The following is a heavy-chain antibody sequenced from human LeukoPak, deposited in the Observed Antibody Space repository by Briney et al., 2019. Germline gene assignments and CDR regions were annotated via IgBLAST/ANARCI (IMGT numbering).Heavy chain of an antibody. CDR3: AKEEVPNDY. J-gene: IGHJ4*02. CDR1: GFTLDNTD. Sequence: GGSLRLSCAVSGFTLDNTDMCWVRQAPGKGLEWISGISRMGFTTYYADSVNGRFTISRDTSKNTLYLQMDTLRPEDTALYYCAKEEVPNDYWGQGTLVTVSS. V-gene: IGHV3-23*01. CDR2: ISRMGFTT.